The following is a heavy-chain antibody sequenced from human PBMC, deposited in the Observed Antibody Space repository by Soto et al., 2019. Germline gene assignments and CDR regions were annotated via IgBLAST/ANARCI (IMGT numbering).Heavy chain of an antibody. CDR2: TRNKANSYTT. V-gene: IGHV3-72*01. Sequence: GGSLRLSCAASGFTFSDHYMDWVRQAPGKGLEWVGRTRNKANSYTTEYAASVKGRFTISRDDSKNSLYLQMNSLKTEDTAVYYCARGSSWIEYYYYMDVWGKGTTVTVSS. D-gene: IGHD6-13*01. CDR3: ARGSSWIEYYYYMDV. CDR1: GFTFSDHY. J-gene: IGHJ6*03.